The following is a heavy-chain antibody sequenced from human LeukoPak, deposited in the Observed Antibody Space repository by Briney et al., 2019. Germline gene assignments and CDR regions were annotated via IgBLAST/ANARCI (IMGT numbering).Heavy chain of an antibody. CDR3: ASEVLVRQYYYGMDV. CDR1: GYTFTSYA. Sequence: ASVKVSCKASGYTFTSYAMHWVRQAPGQRLEWMGWINAGNGNTKYSQKFQGRVTITRDTSASTAYMELSSLRSGDTAVYYCASEVLVRQYYYGMDVWGQGTTVTVSS. D-gene: IGHD6-6*01. V-gene: IGHV1-3*01. CDR2: INAGNGNT. J-gene: IGHJ6*02.